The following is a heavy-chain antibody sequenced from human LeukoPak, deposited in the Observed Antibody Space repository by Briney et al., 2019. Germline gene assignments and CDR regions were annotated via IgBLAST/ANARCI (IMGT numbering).Heavy chain of an antibody. J-gene: IGHJ4*02. CDR1: GFTFDDYG. CDR2: INWNGGST. V-gene: IGHV3-20*04. Sequence: SGGSLRLSCAASGFTFDDYGMSWVRPAPGKGLEWVSGINWNGGSTGYADSVKGRFTISRDNAKNSLYLQMNSLRAEDTALYYCARDGWFGELLGFDYWGQGTLVTVSS. D-gene: IGHD3-10*01. CDR3: ARDGWFGELLGFDY.